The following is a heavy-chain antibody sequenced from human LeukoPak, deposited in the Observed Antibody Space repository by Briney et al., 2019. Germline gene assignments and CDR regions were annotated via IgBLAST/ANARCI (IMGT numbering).Heavy chain of an antibody. CDR1: GVSFSGYY. J-gene: IGHJ4*02. V-gene: IGHV4-34*01. CDR2: INHSGRT. D-gene: IGHD2-15*01. Sequence: SETLSLTCAVYGVSFSGYYGSWIRQPPGKGLEWMGEINHSGRTNYNPSLKSRVTISVDTSKNQFSLKLSSVTAADTAVYYCAREGGPSFDYWGQGTLVTVSS. CDR3: AREGGPSFDY.